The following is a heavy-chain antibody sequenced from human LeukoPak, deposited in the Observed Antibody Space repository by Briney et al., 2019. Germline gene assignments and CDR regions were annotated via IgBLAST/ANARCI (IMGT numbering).Heavy chain of an antibody. D-gene: IGHD3-22*01. CDR2: INSDGSST. V-gene: IGHV3-74*01. J-gene: IGHJ4*02. CDR3: ASLDSSGYYPDVDY. CDR1: GFTFSSYW. Sequence: GSLRLSCAASGFTFSSYWMHWVRQAPGKGLVWVSRINSDGSSTSYADSVKGRFTISRDNAKNTLYLQMNSLRAEDTAVYYCASLDSSGYYPDVDYWGQGTLVTVSS.